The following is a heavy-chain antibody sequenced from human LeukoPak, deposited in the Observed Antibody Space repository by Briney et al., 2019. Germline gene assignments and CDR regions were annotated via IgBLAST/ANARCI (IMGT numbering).Heavy chain of an antibody. D-gene: IGHD3-3*01. CDR1: GGSFSGYY. Sequence: SETLSLTCAVYGGSFSGYYWSWIRQPPGKGLEWIGEINHSGSTNYNPSLKSRVTISVDTSKNQFSLKLGSVTAADTAVYYCARGRTIFGVANYNWFDPWGQGTLVTVSS. V-gene: IGHV4-34*01. J-gene: IGHJ5*02. CDR2: INHSGST. CDR3: ARGRTIFGVANYNWFDP.